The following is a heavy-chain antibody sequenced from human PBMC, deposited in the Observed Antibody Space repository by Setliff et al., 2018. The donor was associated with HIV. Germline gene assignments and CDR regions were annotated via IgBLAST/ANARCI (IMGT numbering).Heavy chain of an antibody. CDR1: GGSISSYY. J-gene: IGHJ6*03. Sequence: SQTLSLTCTVSGGSISSYYWSWIRQPPGKGLEWIGYIYYSGSTTYSPAFEGHVTFSADKSNSTAYLQWSSLKASDTAMYYCARRNDYYYYMDVWGAGTTVTVSS. V-gene: IGHV4-59*12. CDR2: IYYSGST. CDR3: ARRNDYYYYMDV.